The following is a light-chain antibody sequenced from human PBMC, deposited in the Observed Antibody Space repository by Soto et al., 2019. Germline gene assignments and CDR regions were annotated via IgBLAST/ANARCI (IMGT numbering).Light chain of an antibody. J-gene: IGKJ4*01. CDR1: QGISNY. V-gene: IGKV1-27*01. CDR3: QKYNSAPLT. Sequence: DIQMTQSPSSLSSSVGDRVTITCRASQGISNYLAWYQQKPGKVPKLLIFAASTLHSGVPSRFSGSGSGADFTVTISSLQPEDVATYYCQKYNSAPLTFGGGTKVEIK. CDR2: AAS.